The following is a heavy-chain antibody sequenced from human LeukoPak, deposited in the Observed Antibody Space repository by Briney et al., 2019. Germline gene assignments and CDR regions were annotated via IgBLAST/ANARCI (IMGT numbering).Heavy chain of an antibody. CDR2: IYPGDSDT. CDR3: ARYDGHSPFDY. V-gene: IGHV5-51*01. Sequence: KCGESLKISCKGSGYSFNTYWIGWVRQMPGKGLEWMGIIYPGDSDTKYSPSFQGQVTISADKFISTAYLQWSSLKASDTAIYYCARYDGHSPFDYWGQGTLVTVSS. J-gene: IGHJ4*02. D-gene: IGHD1-1*01. CDR1: GYSFNTYW.